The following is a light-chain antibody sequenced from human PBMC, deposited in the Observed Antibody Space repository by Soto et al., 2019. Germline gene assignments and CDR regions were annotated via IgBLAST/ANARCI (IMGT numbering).Light chain of an antibody. V-gene: IGLV1-40*01. J-gene: IGLJ1*01. CDR2: DSN. CDR1: SSNIGAGSD. Sequence: QSVLTQPPSVSGAPGQRVTISCTGSSSNIGAGSDVHWYRQLPGAAPKFLIYDSNHRPSGVPDRFSVSKSGASAFLAITGLRAEDEGDYFCQSYGTTLSGLYVFGTGTKLTVL. CDR3: QSYGTTLSGLYV.